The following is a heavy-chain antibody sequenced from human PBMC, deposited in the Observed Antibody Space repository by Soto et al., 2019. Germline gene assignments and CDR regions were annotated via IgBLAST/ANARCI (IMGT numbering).Heavy chain of an antibody. J-gene: IGHJ5*02. CDR2: ISGSGGST. D-gene: IGHD3-3*01. CDR1: GFTFSSYA. Sequence: PGGSLRLSCAASGFTFSSYAMSWVRQAPGKGLEWVSAISGSGGSTYYADSVKGRFTISRDNSKNTLYLQMNSLRAEDTAVYYCAKDPTIFGVVIGWFDPWGQGTLVTVSS. V-gene: IGHV3-23*01. CDR3: AKDPTIFGVVIGWFDP.